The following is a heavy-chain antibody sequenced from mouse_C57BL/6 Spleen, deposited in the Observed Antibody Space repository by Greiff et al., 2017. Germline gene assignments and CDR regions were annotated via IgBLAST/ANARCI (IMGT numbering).Heavy chain of an antibody. J-gene: IGHJ1*03. V-gene: IGHV2-2*01. CDR2: IWSGGST. CDR1: GFSLTSYG. CDR3: AREEFHWYFDV. Sequence: VQLKESGPGLVQPSQSLSITCTVSGFSLTSYGVHWVRQSPGKGLEWLGVIWSGGSTDYNAAFISRLSISKDNSKSQVFFKMNRLQADDTAIYYCAREEFHWYFDVWGTGTTVTVAS.